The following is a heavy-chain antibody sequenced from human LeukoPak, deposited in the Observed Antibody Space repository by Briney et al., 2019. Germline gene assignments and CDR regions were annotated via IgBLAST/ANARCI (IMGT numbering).Heavy chain of an antibody. CDR2: ISWNSGSI. Sequence: PGGSLRLSCAASGLTFDDYAMHWVRQAPGKGLEWVSGISWNSGSIGYADSVKGRFTISRDNAKNSLYLQMNSLRAEDTALYYCAKDISHYYGSGLDYWGQGTLVTVSS. D-gene: IGHD3-10*01. CDR3: AKDISHYYGSGLDY. CDR1: GLTFDDYA. J-gene: IGHJ4*02. V-gene: IGHV3-9*01.